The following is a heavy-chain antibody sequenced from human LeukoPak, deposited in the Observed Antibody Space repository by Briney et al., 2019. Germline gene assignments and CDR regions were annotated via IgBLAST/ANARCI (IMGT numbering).Heavy chain of an antibody. Sequence: SETLSLTCAVSGGPIIASYWSWIRQPPGKGLEWIGYTHYSGTGNYNPSLKSRVTISIDTSKNRFSLRLTSVAAADTAVYYCARVRFYDTTGYSTSYYLDYWGQGALVTVSS. CDR2: THYSGTG. J-gene: IGHJ4*02. CDR3: ARVRFYDTTGYSTSYYLDY. V-gene: IGHV4-59*01. D-gene: IGHD3-22*01. CDR1: GGPIIASY.